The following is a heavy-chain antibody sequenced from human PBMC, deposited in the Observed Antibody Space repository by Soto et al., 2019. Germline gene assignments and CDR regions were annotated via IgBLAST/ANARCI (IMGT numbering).Heavy chain of an antibody. V-gene: IGHV3-33*01. CDR2: IWQDGSNN. J-gene: IGHJ4*02. Sequence: GGSLRLSCAASGFTFSSYGMHWVRQSPGKGPEWVTIIWQDGSNNYYADSVKGRFTISRDNSKNTLYLKMNSLRVEDTAVYYCARDQEGPGGTASFDYWGQGTLVTVSS. D-gene: IGHD5-18*01. CDR3: ARDQEGPGGTASFDY. CDR1: GFTFSSYG.